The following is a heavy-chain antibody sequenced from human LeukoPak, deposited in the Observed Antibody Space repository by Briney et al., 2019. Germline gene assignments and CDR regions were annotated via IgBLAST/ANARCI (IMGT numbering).Heavy chain of an antibody. CDR2: LSFDGNNQ. D-gene: IGHD4-11*01. CDR3: ARGLVPGFLDY. J-gene: IGHJ4*02. V-gene: IGHV3-33*01. CDR1: GFTFSNYA. Sequence: PGRSLRLSCTASGFTFSNYAFYWVRQAPGKGLEWMTTLSFDGNNQYYADSVKGRFTISRDISKNTVYLQMNSLRAEDTALYYCARGLVPGFLDYWGQGTPVTVSS.